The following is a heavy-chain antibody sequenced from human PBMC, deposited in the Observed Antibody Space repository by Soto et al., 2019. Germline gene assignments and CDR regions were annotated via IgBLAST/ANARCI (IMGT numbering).Heavy chain of an antibody. J-gene: IGHJ5*02. D-gene: IGHD3-3*01. V-gene: IGHV1-69*01. CDR2: IIPIFGTA. CDR1: GGTFSSYA. Sequence: QVQLVQSGAEVKKPGSSVKVSCKASGGTFSSYAISWVRQAPGQGLEWMGGIIPIFGTANYAQKFQGRVTITADESTSSAYMELSSLRSEDTAVYYCASLVQKYYDFWSDTRYNWFDTWGQGTLVTVSS. CDR3: ASLVQKYYDFWSDTRYNWFDT.